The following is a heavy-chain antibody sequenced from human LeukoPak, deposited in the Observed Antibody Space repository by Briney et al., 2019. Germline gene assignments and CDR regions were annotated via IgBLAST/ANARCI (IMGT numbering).Heavy chain of an antibody. CDR3: ARILRFSSGWYYIDY. CDR2: IDWDDDK. Sequence: ASGPTLVKPTQTLTLTCTFSGFSLRTGGMCVNWIRQPPGKALEWLALIDWDDDKYYSTSLKTRLTISKDTAKNQVVLTLTYMDPVDTATYYCARILRFSSGWYYIDYWGQGTLVTVSS. D-gene: IGHD6-19*01. CDR1: GFSLRTGGMC. J-gene: IGHJ4*02. V-gene: IGHV2-70*01.